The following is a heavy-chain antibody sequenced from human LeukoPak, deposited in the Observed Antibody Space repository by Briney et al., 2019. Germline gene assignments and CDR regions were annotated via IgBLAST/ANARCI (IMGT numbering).Heavy chain of an antibody. CDR2: IWYDGSIK. V-gene: IGHV3-33*01. Sequence: GRSLRRSCSASGFTFSTCGMHWVRQAPGKWLEWLAFIWYDGSIKYYADSVKGRVTVSRDNSKSTVYLQMNSLRAEDTAVYYCARVWCSSSSCYSSADLWGQGTLVTVSS. CDR1: GFTFSTCG. CDR3: ARVWCSSSSCYSSADL. D-gene: IGHD2-15*01. J-gene: IGHJ5*02.